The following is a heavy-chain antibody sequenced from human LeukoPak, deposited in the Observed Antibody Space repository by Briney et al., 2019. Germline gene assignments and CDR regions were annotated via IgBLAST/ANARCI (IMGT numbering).Heavy chain of an antibody. CDR2: ISGSGGST. Sequence: PGGTLRLSCAASGFTFSSYGMSWVRQAPGKGLEWVSAISGSGGSTYYADSVKGRFTISRDNSKNTLYLQMNSLRAEDTAVYYCAKAAEYCSGGSCYYYFQHWGQGTLVTVSS. CDR3: AKAAEYCSGGSCYYYFQH. J-gene: IGHJ1*01. D-gene: IGHD2-15*01. CDR1: GFTFSSYG. V-gene: IGHV3-23*01.